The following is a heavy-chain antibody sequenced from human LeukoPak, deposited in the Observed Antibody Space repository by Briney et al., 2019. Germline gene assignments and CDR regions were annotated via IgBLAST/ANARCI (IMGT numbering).Heavy chain of an antibody. CDR3: ANLGVLRFLEWLSQSDV. CDR2: ISGSGGST. Sequence: GSLRLSCAASGFTFTIDTMSSVRRTPGKRLECVSAISGSGGSTYYADSVKGRFTISRDNSKNTLYLQMNSLRAEDTAVYYCANLGVLRFLEWLSQSDVWGKGTTVTVSS. J-gene: IGHJ6*04. D-gene: IGHD3-3*01. CDR1: GFTFTIDT. V-gene: IGHV3-23*01.